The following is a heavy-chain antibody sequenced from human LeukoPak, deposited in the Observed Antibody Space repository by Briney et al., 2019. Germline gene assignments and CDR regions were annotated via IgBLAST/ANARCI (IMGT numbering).Heavy chain of an antibody. CDR3: ARKWGDAFDI. Sequence: ASVKVSCKASGYTFTSYDINWVRQATGQGLEWMGWMNPNSGNTGYAQKFQGRVTMTTDTSTSTAYMELRSLRSDDTAVYYCARKWGDAFDIWGQGTMVTVSS. D-gene: IGHD1-26*01. CDR1: GYTFTSYD. CDR2: MNPNSGNT. V-gene: IGHV1-8*01. J-gene: IGHJ3*02.